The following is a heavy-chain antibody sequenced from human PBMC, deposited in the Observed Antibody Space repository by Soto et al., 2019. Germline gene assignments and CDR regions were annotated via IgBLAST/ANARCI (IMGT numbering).Heavy chain of an antibody. V-gene: IGHV3-48*02. Sequence: EVQLVESGGGLVQPGGSLRLTCVASGFPFSIYSMNWVRQAPGKGLDWSSYITSDTNTIKYADSVKGRFTISRDNAKNLVYLQMNSLRDEDTAVYFCARSVEGHFDYWGQGTVVTVSS. J-gene: IGHJ4*02. CDR1: GFPFSIYS. CDR3: ARSVEGHFDY. D-gene: IGHD6-19*01. CDR2: ITSDTNTI.